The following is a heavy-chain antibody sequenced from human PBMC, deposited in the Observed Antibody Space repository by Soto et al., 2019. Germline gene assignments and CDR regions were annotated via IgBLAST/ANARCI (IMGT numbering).Heavy chain of an antibody. D-gene: IGHD3-3*01. CDR3: ARDFAYFDS. Sequence: QVQLQESGPGLVKPSETLSLTCTVSGGSFKSGSYSWSWLRQPPGKGLEWIGYVYHTGRTSYNPSLKRRVSISMDTSKNQFSLNLDSVTAADTAVYFCARDFAYFDSWGQGTLVTVSS. CDR2: VYHTGRT. J-gene: IGHJ4*02. CDR1: GGSFKSGSYS. V-gene: IGHV4-61*01.